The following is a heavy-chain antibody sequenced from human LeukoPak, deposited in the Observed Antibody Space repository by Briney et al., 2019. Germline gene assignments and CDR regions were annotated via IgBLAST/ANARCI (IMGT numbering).Heavy chain of an antibody. Sequence: GGSLRLSCAACGFSFSTYWMNWVRQAPGRGLEWVANIKQDGSEKYYVDSVKGRFTISRDNAKNSLYLQLNSPRAEDTAVYYCARRVRSGFFDNWGQGTLVTVSS. J-gene: IGHJ4*02. D-gene: IGHD3-3*01. V-gene: IGHV3-7*01. CDR1: GFSFSTYW. CDR3: ARRVRSGFFDN. CDR2: IKQDGSEK.